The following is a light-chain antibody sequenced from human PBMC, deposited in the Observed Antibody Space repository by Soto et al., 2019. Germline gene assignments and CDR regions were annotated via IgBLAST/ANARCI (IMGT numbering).Light chain of an antibody. CDR1: SSNLGDNT. Sequence: QSALTQPPSASGTPGQRVTISCSTSSSNLGDNTVNWYQHVPGTAPKLLIYSYDQRPSGVPDRFSGSRSGTSASLAISGLQSEDEADYYCAAWDATLDGYVFGTGTKGHRP. CDR3: AAWDATLDGYV. J-gene: IGLJ1*01. V-gene: IGLV1-44*01. CDR2: SYD.